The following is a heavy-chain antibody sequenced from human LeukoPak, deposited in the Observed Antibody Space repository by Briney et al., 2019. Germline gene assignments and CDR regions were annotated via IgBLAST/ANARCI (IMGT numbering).Heavy chain of an antibody. CDR3: ARVSGYYAD. V-gene: IGHV3-64*01. D-gene: IGHD3-22*01. CDR2: ISSNGGST. CDR1: GFTFSSYA. Sequence: GGSLRLSCAASGFTFSSYAMHWVRQAPGKGLEYVSAISSNGGSTYYANSVKGRFTISRDNSKNTLYLQMGSPRAEDMAVYYCARVSGYYADWGQGTLVTVSS. J-gene: IGHJ4*02.